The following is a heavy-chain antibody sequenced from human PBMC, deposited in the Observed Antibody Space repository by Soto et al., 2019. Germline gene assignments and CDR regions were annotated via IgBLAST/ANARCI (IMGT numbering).Heavy chain of an antibody. Sequence: QVQLVESGGGVVQPGRSLRLSCAASGFTFSSYGMHWVRQAPGKGLEWVAVIWYDGSNKYYADSVKGRFTISRDNSKNTLYLQTNSLRAEDTAVYYCARDYDSSGYPRYYFDYWGQGTLVTVSS. J-gene: IGHJ4*02. CDR1: GFTFSSYG. CDR3: ARDYDSSGYPRYYFDY. CDR2: IWYDGSNK. V-gene: IGHV3-33*01. D-gene: IGHD3-22*01.